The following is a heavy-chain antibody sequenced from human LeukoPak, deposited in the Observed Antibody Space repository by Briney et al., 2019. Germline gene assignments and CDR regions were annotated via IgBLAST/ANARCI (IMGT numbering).Heavy chain of an antibody. D-gene: IGHD3-3*01. CDR2: ISAYNGNT. CDR3: ARGRRQWSGSDAFDI. CDR1: GYTFTSYG. Sequence: ASVKLSCKASGYTFTSYGISWVRQAPGQGLEWMGWISAYNGNTNYAQNLQGRVTITTDTSTSTAYMDVRSLRSDDTAVYYCARGRRQWSGSDAFDIWGQGTMVPVSS. J-gene: IGHJ3*02. V-gene: IGHV1-18*01.